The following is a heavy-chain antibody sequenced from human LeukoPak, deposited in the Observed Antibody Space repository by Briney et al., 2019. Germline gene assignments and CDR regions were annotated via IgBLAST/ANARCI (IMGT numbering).Heavy chain of an antibody. CDR1: GYTFTSYG. Sequence: ASVKVSCKASGYTFTSYGISWVRQAPGQELEWMGWISAYNGNTNYAQKLQGRVTMTRDMSTSTVYMELSSLRSEDTAVYYCARDWGYCSGGSCYRGAFDIWGQGTMVTVSS. CDR3: ARDWGYCSGGSCYRGAFDI. D-gene: IGHD2-15*01. CDR2: ISAYNGNT. J-gene: IGHJ3*02. V-gene: IGHV1-18*01.